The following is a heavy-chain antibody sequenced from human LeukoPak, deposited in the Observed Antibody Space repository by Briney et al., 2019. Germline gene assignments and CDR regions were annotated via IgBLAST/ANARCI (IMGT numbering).Heavy chain of an antibody. Sequence: SETLSLTCTVSGGSISSYYWRWLRQPPGKGLEWIGYIYYSGTTNYNPSLKSRVTISVDTSKNQFSLKLSSVTAADTAVYYCARGVYIAAAQYGYWGQGTLVTVSS. V-gene: IGHV4-59*01. D-gene: IGHD6-13*01. CDR3: ARGVYIAAAQYGY. J-gene: IGHJ4*02. CDR2: IYYSGTT. CDR1: GGSISSYY.